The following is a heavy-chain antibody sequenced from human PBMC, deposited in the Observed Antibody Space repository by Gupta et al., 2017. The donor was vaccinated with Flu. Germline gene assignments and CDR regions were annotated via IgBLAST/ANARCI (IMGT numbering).Heavy chain of an antibody. J-gene: IGHJ5*02. Sequence: EVQLLESGGGLVQPGGSLRLSCAAPGFTFSRDALSWVRQAPGKGLEWVSAISGSGGSTYYADSVKGRFTISRDNSKNTLYLQMNSLRAEDTAVYYCAKDWYSSSWYGGNWFDPWGQGTLVTVSS. CDR1: GFTFSRDA. CDR3: AKDWYSSSWYGGNWFDP. D-gene: IGHD6-13*01. CDR2: ISGSGGST. V-gene: IGHV3-23*01.